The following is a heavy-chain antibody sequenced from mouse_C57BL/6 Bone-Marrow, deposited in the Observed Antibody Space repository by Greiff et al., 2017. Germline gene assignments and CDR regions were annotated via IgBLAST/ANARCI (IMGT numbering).Heavy chain of an antibody. CDR3: ARGDYYYGSSYDY. CDR2: INYDGSST. CDR1: GFTFSDYY. J-gene: IGHJ2*01. Sequence: EVQVVESEGGLVQPGSSMKLSCTASGFTFSDYYMAWVRQVPEKGLEWVANINYDGSSTYYLDSLKSRFIISRDNAKNILYLQMSSLKSEDTATYYCARGDYYYGSSYDYWGQGTTLTVSS. D-gene: IGHD1-1*01. V-gene: IGHV5-16*01.